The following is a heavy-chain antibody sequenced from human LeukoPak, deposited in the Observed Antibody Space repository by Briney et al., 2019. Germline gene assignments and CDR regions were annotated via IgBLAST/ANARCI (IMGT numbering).Heavy chain of an antibody. V-gene: IGHV4-59*01. Sequence: SSETLSLTCTVSGGSISSYYWSCIRQPPGKGLEWIGYIYYTGSTNYNPSLKSRVTISADRSKDQFSLKLSSVTAADTAVYYCARAIYYYDSSGYYLDYWGQGTLVTVSS. J-gene: IGHJ4*02. D-gene: IGHD3-22*01. CDR2: IYYTGST. CDR3: ARAIYYYDSSGYYLDY. CDR1: GGSISSYY.